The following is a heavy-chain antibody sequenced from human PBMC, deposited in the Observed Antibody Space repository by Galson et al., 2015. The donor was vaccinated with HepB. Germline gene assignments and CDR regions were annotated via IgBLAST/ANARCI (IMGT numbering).Heavy chain of an antibody. V-gene: IGHV3-33*01. CDR3: ARLLAYYNMDY. CDR2: IWYDGTRK. Sequence: SPRLSFAASGFTLRSYGLNWVRQSPGKGLEWVATIWYDGTRKYYAESVKGRFTISRDDSMNTQYLQMNSLGAEDTAVYYCARLLAYYNMDYWGQGTLVTVSS. J-gene: IGHJ4*02. D-gene: IGHD3-22*01. CDR1: GFTLRSYG.